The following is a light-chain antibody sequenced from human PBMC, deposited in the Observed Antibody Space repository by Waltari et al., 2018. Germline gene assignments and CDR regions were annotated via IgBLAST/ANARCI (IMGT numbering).Light chain of an antibody. CDR3: SLYMGSGIWV. V-gene: IGLV8-61*01. CDR1: SGSVSFTSY. CDR2: KGN. J-gene: IGLJ3*02. Sequence: QTVVTQEPSLSVSPGGTVTLTCALSSGSVSFTSYATWYQQTPGQAPRTLMDKGNRLSCGVPARFSGSILGNKAALTITGAQAEDESDYYCSLYMGSGIWVFGGGTKLTVL.